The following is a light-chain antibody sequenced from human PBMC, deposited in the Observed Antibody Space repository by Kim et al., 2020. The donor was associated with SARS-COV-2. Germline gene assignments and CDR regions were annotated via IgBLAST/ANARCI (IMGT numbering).Light chain of an antibody. CDR3: NSRDNNDNVL. J-gene: IGLJ2*01. Sequence: LGQTVRITCQGDSRRTYYTTWFQQKPGQAPIVVFYGKNNRPSGIPDRFSGSSSGNTASLTITATQAGDEADYYCNSRDNNDNVLFGGGTQLTVL. CDR2: GKN. V-gene: IGLV3-19*01. CDR1: SRRTYY.